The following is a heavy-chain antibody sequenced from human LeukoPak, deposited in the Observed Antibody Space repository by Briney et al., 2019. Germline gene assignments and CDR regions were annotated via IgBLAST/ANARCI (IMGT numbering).Heavy chain of an antibody. J-gene: IGHJ4*02. CDR3: AKDAVQHSWDY. D-gene: IGHD3-3*02. CDR2: ITGGSDST. V-gene: IGHV3-23*01. CDR1: GFTFSTYV. Sequence: GGSLRLSCAASGFTFSTYVMSWVRQAPGKGLEWVSAITGGSDSTYYADSVKGRFTISRDNSKNTLYLQMNSLRADDTAVYYCAKDAVQHSWDYWGQGTLVTVSS.